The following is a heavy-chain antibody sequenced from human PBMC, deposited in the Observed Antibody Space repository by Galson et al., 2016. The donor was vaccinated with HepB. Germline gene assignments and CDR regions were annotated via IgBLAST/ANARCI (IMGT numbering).Heavy chain of an antibody. D-gene: IGHD6-19*01. Sequence: PALVKPTQTLTLTCTFSGFSLSTSGMRVSWIRQPPGKALEWLARIDWDDDKFYSTSLKTRLNISKDTSKNQVVLTMTNMDPVDTATYYCARTGIAVAGAFDIWGQGTMVTVSS. CDR1: GFSLSTSGMR. CDR2: IDWDDDK. CDR3: ARTGIAVAGAFDI. V-gene: IGHV2-70*04. J-gene: IGHJ3*02.